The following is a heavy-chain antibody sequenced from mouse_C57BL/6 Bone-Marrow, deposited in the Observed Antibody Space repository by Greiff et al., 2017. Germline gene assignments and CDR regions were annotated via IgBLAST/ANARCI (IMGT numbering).Heavy chain of an antibody. CDR1: GYTFTSYG. V-gene: IGHV1-81*01. CDR2: IYPRSGNT. J-gene: IGHJ1*03. CDR3: ARSTVVAPQYWYFDV. D-gene: IGHD1-1*01. Sequence: QVQLKQSGAELARPGASVKLSCKASGYTFTSYGISWVKQRTGQGLEWIGEIYPRSGNTYYNEKFKGKATLTDDKSSSTAYMELRSLTSEDSAVYFCARSTVVAPQYWYFDVWGTGTTVTVSS.